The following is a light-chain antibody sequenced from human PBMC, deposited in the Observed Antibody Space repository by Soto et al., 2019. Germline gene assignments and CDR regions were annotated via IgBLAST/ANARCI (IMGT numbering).Light chain of an antibody. CDR1: QSVSSSY. CDR3: QQYGSSPRK. J-gene: IGKJ1*01. Sequence: EIVLTQSPGTLSLSPGERATLSCRASQSVSSSYLAWYQQKPGQPPRLLIYGASSRATGIPDRFSGSGSGTDFTLTISRLEPEDFAVYYCQQYGSSPRKFGQGTKVEIK. CDR2: GAS. V-gene: IGKV3-20*01.